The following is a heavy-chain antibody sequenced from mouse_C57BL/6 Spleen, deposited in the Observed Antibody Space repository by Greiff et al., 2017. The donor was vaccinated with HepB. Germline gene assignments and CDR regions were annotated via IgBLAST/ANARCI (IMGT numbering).Heavy chain of an antibody. V-gene: IGHV1-69*01. Sequence: QVQLQQPGAELVMPGASVKLSCKASGYTFTSYWMHWVKQRPGQGLEWIGEIDPSDSYTNYNQKFKGKSTLTVDKSSSTAYMQLSSLTSEDSAVYYCARKGDYYGSGFAYWGQGTLVTVSA. J-gene: IGHJ3*01. CDR3: ARKGDYYGSGFAY. D-gene: IGHD1-1*01. CDR1: GYTFTSYW. CDR2: IDPSDSYT.